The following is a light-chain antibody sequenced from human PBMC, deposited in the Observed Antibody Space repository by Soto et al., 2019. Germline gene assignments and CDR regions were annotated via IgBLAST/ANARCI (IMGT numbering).Light chain of an antibody. CDR2: DVS. Sequence: QSALTQPRSVSGSPGQSVTISCTGTSSDVGGYNYVSWYQQHPGKAPKFMIYDVSQRPSGVPARFSGSKSGNPASLTISGLQAEDEADYYCCSYAGSYTYVFGTGTKVTVL. V-gene: IGLV2-11*01. J-gene: IGLJ1*01. CDR1: SSDVGGYNY. CDR3: CSYAGSYTYV.